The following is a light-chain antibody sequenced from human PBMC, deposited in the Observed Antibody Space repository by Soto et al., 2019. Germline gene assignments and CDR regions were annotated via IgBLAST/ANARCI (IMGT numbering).Light chain of an antibody. J-gene: IGLJ2*01. CDR3: CSYAGSYTSYLVV. Sequence: QSALTQPRSVSGSPGQSVTISCTGTSSDVGGYNYVSWYQQHPGKAPKLMIYDVSKRPSGVPDRFSGSKSGNTASLTISGLQAEDEADYYCCSYAGSYTSYLVVFGGGTKVTVL. V-gene: IGLV2-11*01. CDR2: DVS. CDR1: SSDVGGYNY.